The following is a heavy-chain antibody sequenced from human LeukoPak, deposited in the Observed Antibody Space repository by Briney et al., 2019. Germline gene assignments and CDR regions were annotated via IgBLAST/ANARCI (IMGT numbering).Heavy chain of an antibody. Sequence: GGSLRLSCAASGFTFSSYAMGWVRQAPGKGLEWVSAISGSGGSTYYADSVKGRFTISRDNSKNTLYLQMNSLRAEDTAVYYCAFSEGTGDRGAYAFDIWGQGTMVTVSS. CDR3: AFSEGTGDRGAYAFDI. D-gene: IGHD7-27*01. CDR1: GFTFSSYA. CDR2: ISGSGGST. J-gene: IGHJ3*02. V-gene: IGHV3-23*01.